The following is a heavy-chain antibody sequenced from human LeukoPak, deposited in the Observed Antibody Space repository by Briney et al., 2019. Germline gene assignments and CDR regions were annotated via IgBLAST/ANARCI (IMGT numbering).Heavy chain of an antibody. CDR3: ARDLYGSGEDPSGMDV. Sequence: ASVKVSCKASGYTFTGYYMDWVRQAPGQGLEWMGWINPTSGGTNYAQKFQGWATMTRDTSISTAYMELSRLRSDDTAVYYCARDLYGSGEDPSGMDVWGKGTTATVSS. V-gene: IGHV1-2*04. CDR2: INPTSGGT. D-gene: IGHD3-10*01. CDR1: GYTFTGYY. J-gene: IGHJ6*04.